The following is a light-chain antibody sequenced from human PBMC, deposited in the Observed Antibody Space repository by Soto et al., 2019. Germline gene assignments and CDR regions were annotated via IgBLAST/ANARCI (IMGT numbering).Light chain of an antibody. CDR3: QHYNSYSEA. CDR1: QGISNY. CDR2: AAS. Sequence: DIQMSQSPASLSASVGDRVTITCRASQGISNYLAWYQQKPGKVPKLLIYAASTLQSGVPSRFSGSGSGTEFTLTISSLQPDDFATYYCQHYNSYSEAFGQGTKVDIK. J-gene: IGKJ1*01. V-gene: IGKV1-27*01.